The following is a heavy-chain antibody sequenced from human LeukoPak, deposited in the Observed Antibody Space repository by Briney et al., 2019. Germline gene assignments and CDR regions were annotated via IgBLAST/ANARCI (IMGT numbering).Heavy chain of an antibody. CDR1: GYSISSGYY. Sequence: SETLSLTCAVSGYSISSGYYWGWIRQPPGKGLEWIGSIYHGGSTYYNPSLKSRVTISVDTSKNQFSLKLSSVTAADTAVYYCARLDTAMGPFDYWGQGTLVTVSS. V-gene: IGHV4-38-2*01. J-gene: IGHJ4*02. CDR3: ARLDTAMGPFDY. CDR2: IYHGGST. D-gene: IGHD5-18*01.